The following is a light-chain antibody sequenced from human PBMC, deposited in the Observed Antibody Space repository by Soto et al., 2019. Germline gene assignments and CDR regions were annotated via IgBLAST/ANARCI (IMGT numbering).Light chain of an antibody. J-gene: IGKJ2*01. CDR1: QDISSW. CDR3: QRADISPYT. Sequence: DIQMTQSPSYVSASVGDTVTITCRASQDISSWLSWYQQKPGKAPKLLIYTSFNLNSGVPSRFSGSRSGTEFNFTITSLQPEDFATYICQRADISPYTFSQGTKVDIK. V-gene: IGKV1-12*01. CDR2: TSF.